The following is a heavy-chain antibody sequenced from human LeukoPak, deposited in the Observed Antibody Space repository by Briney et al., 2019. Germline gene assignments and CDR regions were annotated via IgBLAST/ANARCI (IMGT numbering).Heavy chain of an antibody. CDR1: NPSFTGVY. D-gene: IGHD4-23*01. J-gene: IGHJ4*02. CDR3: SRGGDDSKVGRY. CDR2: MHFSGTP. V-gene: IGHV4-34*01. Sequence: SETLSLTCSIYNPSFTGVYWSWIRQPSGKGLEWIGEMHFSGTPYYNPSLSSRATISVDTSKNQFSLILKSVTAADTAVYFCSRGGDDSKVGRYWGQGALVTVSS.